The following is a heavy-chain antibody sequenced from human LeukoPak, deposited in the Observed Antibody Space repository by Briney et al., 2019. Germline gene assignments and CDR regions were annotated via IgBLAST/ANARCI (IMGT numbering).Heavy chain of an antibody. Sequence: GGSLRLSCAASGFTFSSYGMHWVRQAPGKGLEWVAVISYDGSNKYYADSVKGRFTISRDNSKNTLYLQMNGLRAEDTAVYYCAKFWGLRFYYYGMDVWGQGTTVTVSS. CDR1: GFTFSSYG. CDR3: AKFWGLRFYYYGMDV. CDR2: ISYDGSNK. V-gene: IGHV3-30*18. J-gene: IGHJ6*02. D-gene: IGHD5-12*01.